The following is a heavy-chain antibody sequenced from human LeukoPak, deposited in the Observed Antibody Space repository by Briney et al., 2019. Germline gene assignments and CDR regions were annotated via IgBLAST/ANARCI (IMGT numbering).Heavy chain of an antibody. CDR1: GGSISSYY. J-gene: IGHJ5*02. D-gene: IGHD2-2*01. CDR2: IYYSGST. Sequence: PSETLSLTCTVSGGSISSYYWSWIRQPPGKGLEWIGYIYYSGSTKDNPSLKSRVTISLDTSKNQLSLKLSSVTAADTAVYYCARSKAHLSTSWYGNWFDPWGQGTLVTVSS. V-gene: IGHV4-59*08. CDR3: ARSKAHLSTSWYGNWFDP.